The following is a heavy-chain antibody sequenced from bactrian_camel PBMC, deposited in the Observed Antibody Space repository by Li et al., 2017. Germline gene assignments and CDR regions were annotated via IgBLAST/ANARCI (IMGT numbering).Heavy chain of an antibody. Sequence: HVQLVESGGGSVQIGGSLRLSCVVSGATIDDYCVGWFRQTPGKEREGVAVIGSDGSISVVASVKGRFTISKDNAKNTFYLQMNNLKPEDTSMYYCAADPGYMAAYQAIGVIPDFANVGQGTQVTVS. J-gene: IGHJ4*01. CDR2: VIGSDGSI. V-gene: IGHV3S63*01. CDR1: GATIDDYC. D-gene: IGHD3*01.